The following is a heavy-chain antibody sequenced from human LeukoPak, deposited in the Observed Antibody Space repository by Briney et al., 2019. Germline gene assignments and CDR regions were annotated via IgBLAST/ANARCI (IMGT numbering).Heavy chain of an antibody. CDR3: AKDQAAFGDYDFDY. V-gene: IGHV3-30-3*01. CDR2: ISYDGSNK. CDR1: GFTFSSYA. J-gene: IGHJ4*02. Sequence: GGSLRLSCAASGFTFSSYAMHWVRQAPGKGLEWVAVISYDGSNKYYADSVKGRFTISRDNSKNTLSLQMDSLRADDTAVYYRAKDQAAFGDYDFDYWGQGTLVTVSP. D-gene: IGHD4-17*01.